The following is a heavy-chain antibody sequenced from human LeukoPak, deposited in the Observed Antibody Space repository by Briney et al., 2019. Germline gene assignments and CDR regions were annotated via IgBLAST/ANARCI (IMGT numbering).Heavy chain of an antibody. D-gene: IGHD3-10*01. CDR2: ISSDSRYI. CDR3: ARDGWGSYDY. Sequence: GGSLRLSCAASGLTFSTYPITWVRQAPGKGLGWVASISSDSRYIYYADSVKGRFTISRDNAKNSVYLQMNSLRGEDTAVEYCARDGWGSYDYWGQGTLVTVSS. V-gene: IGHV3-21*01. J-gene: IGHJ4*02. CDR1: GLTFSTYP.